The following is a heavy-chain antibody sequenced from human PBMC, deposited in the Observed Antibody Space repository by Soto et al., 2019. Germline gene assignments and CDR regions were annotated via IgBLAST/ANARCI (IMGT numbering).Heavy chain of an antibody. V-gene: IGHV1-24*01. D-gene: IGHD3-10*01. CDR3: WVVRRPVDYYYYGMDV. CDR2: FDPEDGET. J-gene: IGHJ6*02. Sequence: ASVKVSCKVSGYTLTELSMHWVRQAPGKGHEWMGGFDPEDGETIYAQKFQGRVTMTEDTFTGTAYMELSSLRSEDTAVYYCWVVRRPVDYYYYGMDVWGQGTTVTVSS. CDR1: GYTLTELS.